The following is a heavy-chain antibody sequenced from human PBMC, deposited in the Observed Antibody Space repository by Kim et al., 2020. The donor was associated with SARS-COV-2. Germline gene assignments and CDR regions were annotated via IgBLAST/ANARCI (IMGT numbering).Heavy chain of an antibody. CDR3: AKDPATWSCRYSVPVSAYDV. D-gene: IGHD3-16*02. CDR2: ISGSGYNT. CDR1: GFTLSNYA. Sequence: GGSLRLSCAASGFTLSNYAMSWVRQAPRKGLEWVSGISGSGYNTYYANSVKGRFTISRDISENTLHLQMNSLRAEDTAVYYCAKDPATWSCRYSVPVSAYDVWGQGTMVTVSS. J-gene: IGHJ3*01. V-gene: IGHV3-23*01.